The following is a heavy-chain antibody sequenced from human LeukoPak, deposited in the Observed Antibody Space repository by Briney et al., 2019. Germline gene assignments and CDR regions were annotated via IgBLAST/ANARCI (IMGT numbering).Heavy chain of an antibody. J-gene: IGHJ4*02. Sequence: PSETLSLTCTASGGSVSSDSYYWSWIRQPPGKGLEWIGYVYYTGTTNYNPSLKSRVTMSVDTSKNQLSLKLNSVTAADTAVYYCASRDYCDPRAADYWGQGTLVTVSS. D-gene: IGHD4/OR15-4a*01. CDR3: ASRDYCDPRAADY. CDR2: VYYTGTT. V-gene: IGHV4-61*01. CDR1: GGSVSSDSYY.